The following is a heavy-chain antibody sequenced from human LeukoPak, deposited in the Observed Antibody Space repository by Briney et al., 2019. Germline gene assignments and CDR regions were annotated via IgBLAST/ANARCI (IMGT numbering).Heavy chain of an antibody. CDR2: ISGSSGII. J-gene: IGHJ5*02. Sequence: GGSLRLSCAASGFTFNTYTMNWVRQAPGKGLEWVSYISGSSGIIDYADSVRGRFTISRDNAKNSLYLQMNSLRAEDTAVYYCAKLYYDILTGYPSWGQGTLVTVSS. CDR1: GFTFNTYT. CDR3: AKLYYDILTGYPS. D-gene: IGHD3-9*01. V-gene: IGHV3-48*01.